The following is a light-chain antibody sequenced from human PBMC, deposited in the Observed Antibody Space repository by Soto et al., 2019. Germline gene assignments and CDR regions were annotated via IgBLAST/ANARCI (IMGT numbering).Light chain of an antibody. Sequence: EIVMTQSPATLSVSPWERATLSCRASQRVSNNFAWYQQKPGQAPRLLIYGASTRATGIPARFSGSGSGTEFTLTICSLQSEDCAVYYCQQYNKWPRTVGGGTKVDIK. V-gene: IGKV3-15*01. CDR2: GAS. J-gene: IGKJ4*01. CDR3: QQYNKWPRT. CDR1: QRVSNN.